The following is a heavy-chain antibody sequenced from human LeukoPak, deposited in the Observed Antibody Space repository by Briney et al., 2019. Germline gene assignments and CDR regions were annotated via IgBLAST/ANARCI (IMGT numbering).Heavy chain of an antibody. CDR3: ASTTRLPYSSSWYYFDY. CDR1: GGSISSANYY. J-gene: IGHJ4*02. D-gene: IGHD6-13*01. Sequence: PSETLSLTCAVSGGSISSANYYWGWIRQPPGKGLEWIGSIYYSGSTYYNSSLKSRVTISVDTSKNQFSLKLSSVTAADTAVYYCASTTRLPYSSSWYYFDYWGQGTLVTVSS. V-gene: IGHV4-39*01. CDR2: IYYSGST.